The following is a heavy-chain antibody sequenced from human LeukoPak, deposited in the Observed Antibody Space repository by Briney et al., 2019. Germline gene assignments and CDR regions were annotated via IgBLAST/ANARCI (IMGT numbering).Heavy chain of an antibody. D-gene: IGHD3-22*01. CDR1: GYTFTSYD. J-gene: IGHJ4*02. Sequence: EASVKVSCKASGYTFTSYDINWVRQATGQGLEWMGWMNPNSGNTGYAQKFQGRVTMTRNTSISTAYMELSSLRSEDTAVYYCARVTRYYYDSSGYYYGGTQFDYWGQGTLVTVSS. V-gene: IGHV1-8*01. CDR3: ARVTRYYYDSSGYYYGGTQFDY. CDR2: MNPNSGNT.